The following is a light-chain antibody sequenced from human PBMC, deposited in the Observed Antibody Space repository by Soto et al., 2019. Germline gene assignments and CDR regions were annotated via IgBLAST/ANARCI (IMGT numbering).Light chain of an antibody. Sequence: EIVLTQSPGTLSLSPGERVTLSCRASQSVSNNYLAWYRQKPGQAPRLLIYGASHRVTGIPDRFSGSGSGTDFTLTISRLEPADFAVYYCQHYGSSPPFTFGPGTKVESK. V-gene: IGKV3-20*01. CDR2: GAS. CDR3: QHYGSSPPFT. CDR1: QSVSNNY. J-gene: IGKJ3*01.